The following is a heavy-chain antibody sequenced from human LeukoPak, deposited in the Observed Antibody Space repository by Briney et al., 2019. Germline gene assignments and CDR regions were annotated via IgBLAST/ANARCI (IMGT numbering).Heavy chain of an antibody. V-gene: IGHV4-39*07. D-gene: IGHD3-16*01. CDR2: IYYSGST. Sequence: SETLSLTCNVSGGSISSSSYYWGWIRQPPGKGLEWIGSIYYSGSTYYNPSLKSRVTISVDTSKNQFSLKLSSVTAADTAVYYCARDSTPGYDYVWGSEQTARGVHWGQGTLVTVSS. CDR1: GGSISSSSYY. CDR3: ARDSTPGYDYVWGSEQTARGVH. J-gene: IGHJ4*02.